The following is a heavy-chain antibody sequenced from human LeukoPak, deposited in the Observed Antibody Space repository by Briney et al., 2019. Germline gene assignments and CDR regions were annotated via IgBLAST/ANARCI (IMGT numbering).Heavy chain of an antibody. J-gene: IGHJ4*02. Sequence: SETLSLTCTVSGGSISNSGYYWGWIRQPPGKGLEWIGNIYYSGSTYYNPSLKSRVTISVDTSKNQFSLKLSSVSAADTAVYYCAKTYYYDPFDFWGQGTLVTVSS. CDR1: GGSISNSGYY. CDR3: AKTYYYDPFDF. CDR2: IYYSGST. D-gene: IGHD3-22*01. V-gene: IGHV4-39*01.